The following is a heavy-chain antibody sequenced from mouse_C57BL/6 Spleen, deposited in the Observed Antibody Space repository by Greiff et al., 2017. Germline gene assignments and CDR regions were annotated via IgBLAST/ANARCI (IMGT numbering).Heavy chain of an antibody. CDR2: IYPGDGDT. D-gene: IGHD1-1*01. CDR1: GYAFSSSW. J-gene: IGHJ1*03. Sequence: VQLQQSGPELVKPGASVKISCKASGYAFSSSWMNWVKQRPGKGLEWIGRIYPGDGDTNYNGKFKGKATLTADKSSSTAYMRLSSLTSEASAVYFCARESTAVVGGDFDVWGTGTTVTVSS. CDR3: ARESTAVVGGDFDV. V-gene: IGHV1-82*01.